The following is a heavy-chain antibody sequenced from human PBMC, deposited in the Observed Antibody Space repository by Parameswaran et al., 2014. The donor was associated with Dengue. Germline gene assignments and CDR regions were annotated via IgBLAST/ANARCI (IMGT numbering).Heavy chain of an antibody. CDR3: ARGLGTMGTWDWYFDL. Sequence: WVRQAPGQGLEWMGWMNPNSGNTGYAQKFQGRVTMTRNTSINTAYMELSSLRSDDTAVYYCARGLGTMGTWDWYFDLWGRGTWSPSPQ. D-gene: IGHD4/OR15-4a*01. V-gene: IGHV1-8*01. CDR2: MNPNSGNT. J-gene: IGHJ2*01.